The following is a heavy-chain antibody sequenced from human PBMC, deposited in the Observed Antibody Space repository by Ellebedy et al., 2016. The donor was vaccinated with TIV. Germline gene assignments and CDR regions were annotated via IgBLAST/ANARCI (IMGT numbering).Heavy chain of an antibody. CDR3: ASIGYSSWFDP. D-gene: IGHD6-13*01. CDR2: IYYSGST. Sequence: MPSETLSLTCTASGGSISSYSWSWIRQPPGKGLEWIGYIYYSGSTNYNPSLKSRVTISVDTSKNQFSLKLSSVTAADTAVYYCASIGYSSWFDPWGQGTLVTVSS. J-gene: IGHJ5*02. V-gene: IGHV4-59*08. CDR1: GGSISSYS.